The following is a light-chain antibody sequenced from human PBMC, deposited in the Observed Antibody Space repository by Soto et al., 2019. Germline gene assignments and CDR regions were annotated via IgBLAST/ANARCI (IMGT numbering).Light chain of an antibody. CDR2: INYDGTH. Sequence: QPVLTQSPSASASLVASVKLTCTLSSGYSTYAIAWHQQQSEKGPRFLMKINYDGTHSKGDGFFDRFSGSSSGAERHLTISSLQSEDEADYYCQSLGTGIQVFGGGTKLTVL. CDR3: QSLGTGIQV. J-gene: IGLJ3*02. V-gene: IGLV4-69*01. CDR1: SGYSTYA.